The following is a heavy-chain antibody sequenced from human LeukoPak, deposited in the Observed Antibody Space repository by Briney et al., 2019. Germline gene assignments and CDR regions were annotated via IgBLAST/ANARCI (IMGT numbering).Heavy chain of an antibody. CDR3: ARAGGTSWADY. D-gene: IGHD6-13*01. Sequence: GGSLRLSCAASGFTLSDYYMSWIRQAPGKGLKWVSYSSSSGSTIYYADSVKGRFAISRDNGKNSLYLQMNSLRVEDTAIYYCARAGGTSWADYWGQGTLVTVSS. CDR1: GFTLSDYY. V-gene: IGHV3-11*04. CDR2: SSSSGSTI. J-gene: IGHJ4*02.